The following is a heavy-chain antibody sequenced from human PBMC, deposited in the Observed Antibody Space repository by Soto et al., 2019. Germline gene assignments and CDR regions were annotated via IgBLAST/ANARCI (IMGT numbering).Heavy chain of an antibody. CDR3: ARDKEVLLTYYGMAV. V-gene: IGHV3-74*01. D-gene: IGHD2-21*01. CDR1: RFTFGSYW. CDR2: INVDGTET. Sequence: PGGSLRLSCTAPRFTFGSYWMHWVRQAPGKGLVWVSDINVDGTETWYADSVKGRFTISRDNDKKTLYLHMTGLRVDDTGVYYCARDKEVLLTYYGMAVWVQGPTVTVSS. J-gene: IGHJ6*02.